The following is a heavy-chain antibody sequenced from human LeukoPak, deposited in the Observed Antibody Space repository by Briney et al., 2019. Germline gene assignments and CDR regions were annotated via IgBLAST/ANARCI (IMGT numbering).Heavy chain of an antibody. V-gene: IGHV1-69*06. J-gene: IGHJ3*02. CDR1: GGTFSSYA. Sequence: SVKVSCKASGGTFSSYAISWVRQAPGQGLEWMGGIIPIFGTANYAQKFQGRVTITADKSTSTAYMELSSLRSEDTAVYYCAVYYYDSSGYWPLAFDIWGQGTMVTVSS. CDR3: AVYYYDSSGYWPLAFDI. D-gene: IGHD3-22*01. CDR2: IIPIFGTA.